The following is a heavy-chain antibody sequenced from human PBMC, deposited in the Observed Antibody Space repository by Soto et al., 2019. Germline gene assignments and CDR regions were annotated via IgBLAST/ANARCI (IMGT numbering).Heavy chain of an antibody. V-gene: IGHV3-23*01. CDR2: SSGSGSGT. CDR1: WFTFSDYS. D-gene: IGHD2-21*01. Sequence: ESLTTSFSASWFTFSDYSMAWVRQAPGKGLEWVSSSSGSGSGTYYADSVKGRFTIYRDNSKNTLFLHMTNLRAGDTALYFCEKGRPGVAAAPDNWGQGTLVTVYS. CDR3: EKGRPGVAAAPDN. J-gene: IGHJ4*02.